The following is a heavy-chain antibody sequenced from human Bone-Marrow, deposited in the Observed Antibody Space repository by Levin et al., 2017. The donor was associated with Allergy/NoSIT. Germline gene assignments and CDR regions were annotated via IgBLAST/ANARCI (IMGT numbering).Heavy chain of an antibody. CDR3: ARGTVPTANPAFDY. CDR2: IYPGDSGV. V-gene: IGHV5-51*01. J-gene: IGHJ4*02. CDR1: GYSFTSYW. D-gene: IGHD2-2*01. Sequence: GGSLRLSCEGSGYSFTSYWIGWVRQMPGKGLEWMGIIYPGDSGVRYSPSFQGQVTFSVDKSIRSAYLQWSSLKASDTAMYYCARGTVPTANPAFDYWGQGTLVTVSS.